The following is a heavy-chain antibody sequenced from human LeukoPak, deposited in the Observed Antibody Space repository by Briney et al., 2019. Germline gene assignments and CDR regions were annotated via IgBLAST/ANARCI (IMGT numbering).Heavy chain of an antibody. CDR2: INPNSGGT. J-gene: IGHJ6*03. CDR3: ASEGPHYYDSSAHRDYYYYYMDV. D-gene: IGHD3-22*01. CDR1: GYTLTGYY. Sequence: GASVKVSCKASGYTLTGYYMHWVRQAPGQGLEWMGWINPNSGGTNYAQKFQGRVTMTRDTSISTAYMELSGLRSEDTAVYYCASEGPHYYDSSAHRDYYYYYMDVWGKGTTVTVSS. V-gene: IGHV1-2*02.